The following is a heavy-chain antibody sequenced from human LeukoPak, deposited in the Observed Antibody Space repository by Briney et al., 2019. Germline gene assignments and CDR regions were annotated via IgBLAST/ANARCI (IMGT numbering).Heavy chain of an antibody. Sequence: GGSLRLSCVASGFIVSNNYMSWVRQAPGKGLEWVSVLYNAGTTYYADSVKGRFTISRDNSKNTLYLQMYSLRAEDTAVYYCASLKGLFDYFDYWGQGTLVTVSS. CDR2: LYNAGTT. V-gene: IGHV3-53*01. J-gene: IGHJ4*02. CDR1: GFIVSNNY. D-gene: IGHD3-22*01. CDR3: ASLKGLFDYFDY.